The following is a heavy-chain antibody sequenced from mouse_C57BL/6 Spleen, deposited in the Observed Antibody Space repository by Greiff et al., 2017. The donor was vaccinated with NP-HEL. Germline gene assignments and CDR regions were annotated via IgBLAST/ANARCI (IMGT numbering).Heavy chain of an antibody. V-gene: IGHV14-2*01. CDR2: IDPEDGET. CDR1: GFNIKDYY. CDR3: ARSPISTTVDYYAMDY. D-gene: IGHD1-1*01. Sequence: EVQLQESGAELVKPGASVKLSCTASGFNIKDYYMHWVKQRTEQGLEWIGRIDPEDGETKYAPKFQGKATITADTSSNTAYLQLSSLTSEDTAVYYCARSPISTTVDYYAMDYWGQGTSVTVSS. J-gene: IGHJ4*01.